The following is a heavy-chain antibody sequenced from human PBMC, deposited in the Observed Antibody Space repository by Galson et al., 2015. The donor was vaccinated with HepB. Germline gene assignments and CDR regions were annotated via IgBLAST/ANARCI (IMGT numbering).Heavy chain of an antibody. D-gene: IGHD3-10*01. CDR2: ISFDGSSE. Sequence: SLRLSCAASGFTFSDYGMHWVRQAPGKGLEWVAVISFDGSSEYYLDSVKGRFTISRDNSKNILYLQMNSLRAEDTAVYYCAKDLGYHYASGSSYFDSWGQGTLLTVSS. J-gene: IGHJ4*02. V-gene: IGHV3-30*18. CDR1: GFTFSDYG. CDR3: AKDLGYHYASGSSYFDS.